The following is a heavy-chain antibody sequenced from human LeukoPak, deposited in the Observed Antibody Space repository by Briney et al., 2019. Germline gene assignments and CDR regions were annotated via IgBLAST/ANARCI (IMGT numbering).Heavy chain of an antibody. V-gene: IGHV1-18*01. Sequence: ASVTVSCKASGYIFTSYGISWVRQAPGQGLEWMGWISAYNGNTKYAQKLQGRVTMATDTSTSTAYMELRSLRSDDTAVYYCARDSGSSSASGDYYYYMDVWGKGTTVTVSS. CDR3: ARDSGSSSASGDYYYYMDV. CDR1: GYIFTSYG. J-gene: IGHJ6*03. CDR2: ISAYNGNT. D-gene: IGHD6-6*01.